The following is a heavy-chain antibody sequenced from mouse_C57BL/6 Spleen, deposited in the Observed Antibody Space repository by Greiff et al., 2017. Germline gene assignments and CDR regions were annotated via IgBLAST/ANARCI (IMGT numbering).Heavy chain of an antibody. CDR1: GYAFSSSW. V-gene: IGHV1-82*01. J-gene: IGHJ1*03. CDR3: V. Sequence: VQLQQSGPELVKPGASVKISCKASGYAFSSSWMNWVKQRPGKGLEWIGRIYPGDGDTNYNGKFKGKATLTADKSSSTAYFCARPNYYGSSYWYFDVWGTGTTGTVSS. CDR2: IYPGDGDT. D-gene: IGHD1-1*01.